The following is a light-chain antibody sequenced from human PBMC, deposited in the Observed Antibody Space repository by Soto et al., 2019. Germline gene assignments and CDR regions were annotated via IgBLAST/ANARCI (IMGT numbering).Light chain of an antibody. CDR2: GAS. J-gene: IGKJ5*01. CDR3: QQYNNWPPIT. V-gene: IGKV3-15*01. CDR1: QSVRSN. Sequence: EIVMTQAPATLSVSPGERSTLSFRSSQSVRSNLAWYQQKPGQPPRLLIYGASTRATGIPARFSGSGSGTEFTLTISSLQSEDFAVYYCQQYNNWPPITFGQGTRLEIK.